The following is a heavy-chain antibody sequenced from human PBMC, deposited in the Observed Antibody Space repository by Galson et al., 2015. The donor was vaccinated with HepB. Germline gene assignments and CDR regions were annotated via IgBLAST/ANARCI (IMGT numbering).Heavy chain of an antibody. V-gene: IGHV1-18*01. D-gene: IGHD3-16*02. Sequence: SVKVSCKASGYTFTSYGISWVRQAPGQGLEWMGWISAYNGNTNYAQKLQGRVTMTTDTSTSTAYMELRSLRSDDTAVYYCARGGGDNYDYVWGSYRYTSSWFDPWGQGTLVTVSS. CDR3: ARGGGDNYDYVWGSYRYTSSWFDP. J-gene: IGHJ5*02. CDR1: GYTFTSYG. CDR2: ISAYNGNT.